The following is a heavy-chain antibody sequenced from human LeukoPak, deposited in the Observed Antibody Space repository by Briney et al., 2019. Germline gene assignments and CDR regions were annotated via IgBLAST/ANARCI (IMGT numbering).Heavy chain of an antibody. J-gene: IGHJ4*02. Sequence: GGSLRLSRAASGFTFSSYGMHWVRQAPGKGLEWVAVISYDGSNKYYADSVKGRFTISRDNSKNTLYLQMNSLRAEDTAVYYCAKDGHQGATQPGYFDYWGQGTLVTVSS. CDR2: ISYDGSNK. D-gene: IGHD1-26*01. V-gene: IGHV3-30*18. CDR1: GFTFSSYG. CDR3: AKDGHQGATQPGYFDY.